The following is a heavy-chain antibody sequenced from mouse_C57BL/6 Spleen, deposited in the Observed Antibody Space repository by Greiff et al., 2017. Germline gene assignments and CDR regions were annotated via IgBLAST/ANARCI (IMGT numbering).Heavy chain of an antibody. Sequence: QVQLKESGAELARPGASVKLSCKASGYTFTSYGISWVKQRTGQGLEWIGEIYPRSGNTYYNETFKGKATLTADKSSSPAYMELRSLTSEDSAVYFCARECGYDAMDDWGKGTSVTVSS. CDR1: GYTFTSYG. J-gene: IGHJ4*01. D-gene: IGHD6-1*01. CDR3: ARECGYDAMDD. V-gene: IGHV1-81*01. CDR2: IYPRSGNT.